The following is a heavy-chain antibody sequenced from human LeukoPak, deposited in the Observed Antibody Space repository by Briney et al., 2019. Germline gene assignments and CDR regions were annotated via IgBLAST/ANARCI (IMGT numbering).Heavy chain of an antibody. J-gene: IGHJ6*02. CDR2: INTDGSST. V-gene: IGHV3-74*03. CDR3: ARPQVSYRYYYHGMDV. Sequence: PGGSLRLSCAASGFTFSSYWMHWVRQAPGKGLVWVSHINTDGSSTTYADSVKGRFTISRDNAKNTLYLRMNSLGAEDTAVYYCARPQVSYRYYYHGMDVWGQGTTVTVSS. CDR1: GFTFSSYW. D-gene: IGHD3-16*02.